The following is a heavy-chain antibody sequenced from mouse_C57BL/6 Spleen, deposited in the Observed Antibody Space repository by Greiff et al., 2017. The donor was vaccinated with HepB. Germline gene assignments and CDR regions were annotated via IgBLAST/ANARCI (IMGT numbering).Heavy chain of an antibody. CDR3: ARMVTTWGLDY. Sequence: VQLQQSGAELVKPGASVKISCKASGYAFSSYWMNWVKQRPGKGLEWIGQIYPGDGDTNYNGKFKGKATLTADKSSSTAYIKLSSLTSEDSAVDFCARMVTTWGLDYWGQGTTLTVSS. D-gene: IGHD2-2*01. J-gene: IGHJ2*01. V-gene: IGHV1-80*01. CDR1: GYAFSSYW. CDR2: IYPGDGDT.